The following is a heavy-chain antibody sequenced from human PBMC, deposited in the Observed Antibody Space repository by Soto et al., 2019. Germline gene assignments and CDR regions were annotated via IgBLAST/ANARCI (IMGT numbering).Heavy chain of an antibody. Sequence: NPSETLSLTCTISGGSITNYYWSWIRQPPGKGLEWIGYVYYSGSTKYNPSLESRVTISADTSKNQFSLRVTSVTAADTAVYYCAKYRRSEADGYPIDFWGQGILVTVSS. CDR3: AKYRRSEADGYPIDF. D-gene: IGHD2-2*03. CDR1: GGSITNYY. V-gene: IGHV4-59*01. CDR2: VYYSGST. J-gene: IGHJ4*02.